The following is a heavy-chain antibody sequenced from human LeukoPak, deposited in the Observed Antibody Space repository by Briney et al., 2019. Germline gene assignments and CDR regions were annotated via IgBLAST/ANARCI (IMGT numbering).Heavy chain of an antibody. J-gene: IGHJ4*02. CDR3: ARGYCGGDFYFDH. CDR1: GFTFDDHA. Sequence: GGSLRLSCAASGFTFDDHAMSWVRQAPGKGLEWVSNINWSGAGTDYADSVKGRFSISRDNAKNSLYLQMSSLRAEDTALYYCARGYCGGDFYFDHWGQGTLVTVSS. V-gene: IGHV3-20*04. D-gene: IGHD2-21*02. CDR2: INWSGAGT.